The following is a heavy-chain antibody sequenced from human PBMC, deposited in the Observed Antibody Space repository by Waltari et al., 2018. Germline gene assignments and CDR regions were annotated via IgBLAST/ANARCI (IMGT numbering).Heavy chain of an antibody. V-gene: IGHV1-2*04. CDR2: FNPNGGGT. D-gene: IGHD6-19*01. Sequence: QVQLVQSGAEVKKPGASVKVSCKASGYTFSAYYMHWERQAPGQGLEWMGWFNPNGGGTNYAQKFQGWVTMTRDTSIDPAYMELSRLRSDDTAVYYCAVSEYSSLPPVDYWGQGTPVTVSS. CDR1: GYTFSAYY. CDR3: AVSEYSSLPPVDY. J-gene: IGHJ4*02.